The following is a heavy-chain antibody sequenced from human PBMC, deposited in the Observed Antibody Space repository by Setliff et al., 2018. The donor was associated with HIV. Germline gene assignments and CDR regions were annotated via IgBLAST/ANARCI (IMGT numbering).Heavy chain of an antibody. V-gene: IGHV4-39*01. J-gene: IGHJ5*02. D-gene: IGHD2-2*01. CDR1: GGSISSSSYY. CDR3: ARLYYLVGNWFDP. CDR2: IYYTGST. Sequence: LSLTCTVSGGSISSSSYYWGWIRQSPGKGLEWIGSIYYTGSTHYSPSLKSRVTISVDTSKNQFSLKLSSVTAADTAVYYCARLYYLVGNWFDPWGQGTLVTVSS.